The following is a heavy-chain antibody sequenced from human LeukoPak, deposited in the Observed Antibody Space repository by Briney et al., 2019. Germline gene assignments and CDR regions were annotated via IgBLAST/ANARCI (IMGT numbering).Heavy chain of an antibody. J-gene: IGHJ4*02. D-gene: IGHD5-24*01. CDR2: ISSSSSTI. V-gene: IGHV3-48*04. CDR1: GFTFSSYS. CDR3: ARWLDGYTPLDY. Sequence: GGSLRLSCAASGFTFSSYSMNWVRQAPGKGLEWVSYISSSSSTIYYADSVKGRFTISRDNGRNSVYLQMTGLRIEDTATYFCARWLDGYTPLDYWGQGVLVTV.